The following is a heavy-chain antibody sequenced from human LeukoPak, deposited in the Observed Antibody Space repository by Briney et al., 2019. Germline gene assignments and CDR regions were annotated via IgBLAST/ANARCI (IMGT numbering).Heavy chain of an antibody. CDR3: AGLRGGYVGY. J-gene: IGHJ4*02. Sequence: SETLSLTCTVSGASISSYYWSWIRQPPGKGLEWIGYIYYSGSTNYNPSLKSRVTISVDTSKNQFSLKLSSVTAADTAVYYCAGLRGGYVGYWGQGTLVTVSS. D-gene: IGHD5-12*01. CDR1: GASISSYY. V-gene: IGHV4-59*01. CDR2: IYYSGST.